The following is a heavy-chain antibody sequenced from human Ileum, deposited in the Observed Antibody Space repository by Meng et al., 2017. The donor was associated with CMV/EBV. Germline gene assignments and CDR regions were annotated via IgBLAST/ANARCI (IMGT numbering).Heavy chain of an antibody. V-gene: IGHV4-59*01. Sequence: QVQLHESGPGPVKPSETLSLICTVSGGSISIYYWSWVRQPPGKGLEWIGDISYSGYANYNPSLKSRVTMSMDTSKNQFSLKLTSVTAADTAMYYCARRWSGIDYWGQGTLVTVSS. CDR1: GGSISIYY. CDR3: ARRWSGIDY. D-gene: IGHD5-24*01. CDR2: ISYSGYA. J-gene: IGHJ4*02.